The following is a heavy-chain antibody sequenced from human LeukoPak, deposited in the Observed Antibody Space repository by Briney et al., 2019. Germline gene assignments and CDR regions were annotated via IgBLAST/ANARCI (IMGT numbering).Heavy chain of an antibody. CDR1: GGSISGYY. CDR2: LYYMRGA. V-gene: IGHV4-59*12. J-gene: IGHJ4*02. D-gene: IGHD5-18*01. CDR3: AREDPVDTAMVSGY. Sequence: SETLSLTCTVSGGSISGYYWSWSRQPPGKGVEWIGNLYYMRGAWYKSSLKSRVTTSVDTSRNQFSLKLSSVTAADTAVYYCAREDPVDTAMVSGYWGQGTLVTVSS.